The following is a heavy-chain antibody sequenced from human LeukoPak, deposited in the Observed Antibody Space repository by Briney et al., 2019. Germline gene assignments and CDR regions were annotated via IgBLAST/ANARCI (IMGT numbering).Heavy chain of an antibody. V-gene: IGHV1-2*02. CDR2: INPNSGGT. CDR1: GYTFTDYY. Sequence: ASVKVSCKASGYTFTDYYMHWVRQAPGQGLEWMGWINPNSGGTNYAQRFQGRVAMTRDTSISTAYMDLSGLRSDDTAVYYCARVQSIAAAGVSEFDYWGQGTLVTVSS. CDR3: ARVQSIAAAGVSEFDY. D-gene: IGHD6-13*01. J-gene: IGHJ4*02.